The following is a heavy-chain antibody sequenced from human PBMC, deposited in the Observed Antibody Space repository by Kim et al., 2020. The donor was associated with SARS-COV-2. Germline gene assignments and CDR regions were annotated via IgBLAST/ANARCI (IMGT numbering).Heavy chain of an antibody. Sequence: SPSFNGQATISADKSISTAYLQWSSLKASDTAMYYCAKHSSSWYQDYFDYWGQGTLVTVSS. CDR3: AKHSSSWYQDYFDY. J-gene: IGHJ4*02. V-gene: IGHV5-51*01. D-gene: IGHD6-13*01.